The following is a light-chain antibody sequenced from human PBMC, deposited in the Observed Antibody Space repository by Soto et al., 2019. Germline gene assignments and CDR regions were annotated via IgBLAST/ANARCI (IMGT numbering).Light chain of an antibody. J-gene: IGLJ1*01. Sequence: QSALTQPASVSGSPGQSITISCSGTSSDIGAYEYVSWYQQHSGKPPKLMIYNINNRPSGVSYRFSGSKSGNTASLTISRLQTEDEADYYCLSHTTSRTYVFGPGTKLTVL. CDR2: NIN. CDR1: SSDIGAYEY. V-gene: IGLV2-14*03. CDR3: LSHTTSRTYV.